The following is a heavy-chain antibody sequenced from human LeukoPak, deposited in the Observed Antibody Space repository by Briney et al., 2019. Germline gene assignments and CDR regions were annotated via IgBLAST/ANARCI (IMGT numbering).Heavy chain of an antibody. CDR1: GFTFSSYA. CDR3: AKDLGYSSSWYGAFDI. D-gene: IGHD6-13*01. Sequence: GGSLRLSCAASGFTFSSYAMSWVRQAPEKGLEWVSAISGSGGSTYYADFVKGRFTISRDNSKNTLYLQMNSLRAEDTAVYYCAKDLGYSSSWYGAFDIWGQGTMVTVSS. J-gene: IGHJ3*02. V-gene: IGHV3-23*01. CDR2: ISGSGGST.